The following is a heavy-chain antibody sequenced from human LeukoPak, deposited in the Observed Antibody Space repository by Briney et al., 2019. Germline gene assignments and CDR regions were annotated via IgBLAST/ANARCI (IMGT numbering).Heavy chain of an antibody. CDR2: IKKDGSEK. CDR3: ARDFDWTQTPFDS. Sequence: GGSLRLSCAASGFNFNNFWMSWVRQAPGKGLEWVAKIKKDGSEKYYMDSVKGRFTISRDNAKNSVFLQLNTLRAEDTAMYYCARDFDWTQTPFDSWGQGTLVTVSS. CDR1: GFNFNNFW. V-gene: IGHV3-7*01. J-gene: IGHJ4*02. D-gene: IGHD3-9*01.